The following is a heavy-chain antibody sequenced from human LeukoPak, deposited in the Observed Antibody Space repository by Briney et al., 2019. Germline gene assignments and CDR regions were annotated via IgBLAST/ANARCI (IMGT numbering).Heavy chain of an antibody. CDR3: ARVGLLLFSGSYDY. D-gene: IGHD3-10*01. Sequence: GGSLRLSCAASGFTFSSYAMHWVRQAPGKGLEWVAVISYDGSNKYYADSVKGRFTISRDNSENTLYLQMNSLRAEDTAVYYCARVGLLLFSGSYDYWGQGTLVTVSS. CDR1: GFTFSSYA. CDR2: ISYDGSNK. V-gene: IGHV3-30*04. J-gene: IGHJ4*02.